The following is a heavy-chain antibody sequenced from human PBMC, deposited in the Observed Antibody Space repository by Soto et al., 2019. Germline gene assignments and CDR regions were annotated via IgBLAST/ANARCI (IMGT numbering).Heavy chain of an antibody. D-gene: IGHD6-13*01. V-gene: IGHV1-69*13. J-gene: IGHJ4*02. CDR3: ASPTPNSSSWYKAPDY. CDR2: IIPIFGTA. Sequence: GASVKVSCKASGGTFSSYAISWVRQAPGQGLEWMGGIIPIFGTANYAQKFQGRVTITADESTSTAYMELSSLRSEDTAVYYCASPTPNSSSWYKAPDYWGQGTLVTVSS. CDR1: GGTFSSYA.